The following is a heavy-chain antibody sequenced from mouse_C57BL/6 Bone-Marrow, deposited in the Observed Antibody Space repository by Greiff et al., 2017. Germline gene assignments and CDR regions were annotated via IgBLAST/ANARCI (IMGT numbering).Heavy chain of an antibody. CDR2: IRSKSNNYAT. CDR3: VRRGDGSSYVWCAY. D-gene: IGHD1-1*01. Sequence: EVQLVESGGGLVQPKGSLKLSCAASGFSFNTYAMNWVRQAPGKGLEWVARIRSKSNNYATYYADSVKDRFTISRHDAESMLYLEMKNLKTEETAMYYCVRRGDGSSYVWCAYWGQETLVTVP. V-gene: IGHV10-1*01. CDR1: GFSFNTYA. J-gene: IGHJ3*01.